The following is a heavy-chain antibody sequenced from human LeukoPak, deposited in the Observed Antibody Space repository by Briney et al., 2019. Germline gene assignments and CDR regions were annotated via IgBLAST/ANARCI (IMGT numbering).Heavy chain of an antibody. CDR3: AREPSTYSDYAHFED. J-gene: IGHJ4*02. D-gene: IGHD4-11*01. Sequence: GASVKVSCKASGGTFSSYAISWVRQAPGQGLEWMGRITPMFRTTKYAQNFQGRVTITADESTRIAYMELTSLKSEDTATYYCAREPSTYSDYAHFEDWGQGTLVTVSS. CDR1: GGTFSSYA. V-gene: IGHV1-69*13. CDR2: ITPMFRTT.